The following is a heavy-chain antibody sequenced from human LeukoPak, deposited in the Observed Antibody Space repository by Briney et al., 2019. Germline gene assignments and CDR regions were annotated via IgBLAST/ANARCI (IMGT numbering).Heavy chain of an antibody. J-gene: IGHJ5*02. CDR3: ATDRNWFDP. V-gene: IGHV3-15*01. Sequence: PGGSLRLSCAASGFTFNTAYMSWLRQTPGKGLEWVGRPKSRSQGGTADYAAPVKGRFTISRDDSKNTPYLQMNSLKIEDTGVYYCATDRNWFDPWGQGTLVTVSS. CDR1: GFTFNTAY. CDR2: PKSRSQGGTA.